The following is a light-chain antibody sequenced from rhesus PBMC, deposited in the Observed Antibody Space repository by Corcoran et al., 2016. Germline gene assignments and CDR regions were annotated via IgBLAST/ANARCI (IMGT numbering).Light chain of an antibody. CDR3: LQYSSSPYS. V-gene: IGKV1-22*01. J-gene: IGKJ2*01. CDR1: QSISSW. Sequence: DIQMTQSPSSLSASVGDTVTITCRASQSISSWLDWYQQKPGKAPKLLIYKASSLQSGVPSRFSGSGSGTDFTLTICSTQPEDFATYYCLQYSSSPYSFGQGTKVEIK. CDR2: KAS.